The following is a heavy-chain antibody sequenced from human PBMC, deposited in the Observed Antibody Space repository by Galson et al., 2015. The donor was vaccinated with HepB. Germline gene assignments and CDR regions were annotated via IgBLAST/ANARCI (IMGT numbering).Heavy chain of an antibody. Sequence: SLRLSCAASGFTFDDYAMHWVRQAPGKGLEGVSGISWNSGSIGYADSVKGRFTISRDNAKKSLYLQMNSLRAEDTALYYCAKDSTYGSGSYIGYWGQGTLVTVSS. CDR2: ISWNSGSI. CDR1: GFTFDDYA. J-gene: IGHJ4*02. CDR3: AKDSTYGSGSYIGY. V-gene: IGHV3-9*01. D-gene: IGHD3-10*01.